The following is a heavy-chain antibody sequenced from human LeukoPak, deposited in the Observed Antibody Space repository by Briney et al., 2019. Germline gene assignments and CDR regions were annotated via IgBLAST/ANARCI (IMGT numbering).Heavy chain of an antibody. D-gene: IGHD5-18*01. Sequence: SETLSLTCTVSGGSIRSYYWSWIRQPPGKGLEWIGYIYYSGSTNYNPSLKSRVTISVDTSKNQFSLKLSSVTAADTAVYYCARTKGTAMVTLGYWYFDLWGRGTLVTVSS. CDR1: GGSIRSYY. J-gene: IGHJ2*01. CDR2: IYYSGST. CDR3: ARTKGTAMVTLGYWYFDL. V-gene: IGHV4-59*01.